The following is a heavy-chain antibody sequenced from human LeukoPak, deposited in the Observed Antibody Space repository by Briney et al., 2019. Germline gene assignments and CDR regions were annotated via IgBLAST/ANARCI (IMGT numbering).Heavy chain of an antibody. Sequence: SETLSLTCAVYGGPFSGYYWSWIRQPPGKGLEWIGEINHSGSTNYNPSLKSRVTISVDTSKNQFSLKLSSVTAADTAVYYCARDQYYYDSSGYYFFDYWGQGTLVTVSS. J-gene: IGHJ4*02. CDR1: GGPFSGYY. V-gene: IGHV4-34*01. CDR3: ARDQYYYDSSGYYFFDY. CDR2: INHSGST. D-gene: IGHD3-22*01.